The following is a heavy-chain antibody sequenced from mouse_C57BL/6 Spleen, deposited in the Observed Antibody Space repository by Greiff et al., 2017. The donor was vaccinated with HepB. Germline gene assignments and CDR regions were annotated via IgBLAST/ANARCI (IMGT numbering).Heavy chain of an antibody. J-gene: IGHJ2*01. D-gene: IGHD4-1*01. CDR2: IYPRSGNT. CDR3: ARKDWDGGYFDY. CDR1: GYTFTSYG. V-gene: IGHV1-81*01. Sequence: VKLVESGAELARPGASVKLSCKASGYTFTSYGISWVKQRTGQGLEWIGEIYPRSGNTYYNEKFKGKATLTADKSSSTAYMELRSLTSEDSAVYFCARKDWDGGYFDYWGQGTTLTVSS.